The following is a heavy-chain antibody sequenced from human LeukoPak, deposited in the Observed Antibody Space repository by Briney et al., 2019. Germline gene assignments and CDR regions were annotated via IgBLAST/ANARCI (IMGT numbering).Heavy chain of an antibody. CDR1: GYTFTSYG. D-gene: IGHD3-3*01. CDR3: ARGKWLLSKNWFDP. J-gene: IGHJ5*02. CDR2: SSAYNGNT. Sequence: GASVKVSCKASGYTFTSYGISWVRQAPGQGREWMGWSSAYNGNTNYAQKLQGRVTMTTDTSTSTAYMELRSLRSDDTAVYYCARGKWLLSKNWFDPWGQGTLVTVSS. V-gene: IGHV1-18*01.